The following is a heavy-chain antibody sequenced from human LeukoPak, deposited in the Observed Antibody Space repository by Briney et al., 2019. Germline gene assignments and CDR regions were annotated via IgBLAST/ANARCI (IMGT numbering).Heavy chain of an antibody. D-gene: IGHD2-15*01. CDR3: ARDSGVARTLDY. CDR1: GGSISSYY. CDR2: IYYSGGT. V-gene: IGHV4-59*01. J-gene: IGHJ4*02. Sequence: SETLSLTCTVSGGSISSYYWSWIRQPPGKGLEWIGYIYYSGGTNYNSSLKRRVTISVDTSKNQFSLKLSSVTAADTAVYYCARDSGVARTLDYWGQGILVTVSS.